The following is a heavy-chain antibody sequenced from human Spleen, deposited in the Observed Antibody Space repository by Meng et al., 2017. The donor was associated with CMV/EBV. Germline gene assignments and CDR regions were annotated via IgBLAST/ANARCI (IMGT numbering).Heavy chain of an antibody. D-gene: IGHD3-3*01. J-gene: IGHJ2*01. Sequence: GESLKISCAASGFTFSSYWMHWVRQAPGKGLEWVSAISGSGGSTYYADSVKGRFTISRDNSKNTLYLQMNSLRAEDTAVYYCAKGLDFWSGYPYWYFDLWGRGTLVTVSS. V-gene: IGHV3-23*01. CDR2: ISGSGGST. CDR3: AKGLDFWSGYPYWYFDL. CDR1: GFTFSSYW.